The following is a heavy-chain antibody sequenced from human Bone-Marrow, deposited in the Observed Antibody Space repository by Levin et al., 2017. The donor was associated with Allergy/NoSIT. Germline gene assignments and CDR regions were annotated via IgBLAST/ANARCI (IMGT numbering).Heavy chain of an antibody. D-gene: IGHD6-6*01. CDR2: ISGSGGST. J-gene: IGHJ6*03. CDR3: AKDHSSSSDYYMDV. Sequence: GSLRLSCAASGFTFSSYAMSWVRQAPGKGLEWVSAISGSGGSTYYADSVKGRFTISRDNSKNTLYLQMNSLRAEDTAVYYCAKDHSSSSDYYMDVWGKGTTVTVSS. CDR1: GFTFSSYA. V-gene: IGHV3-23*01.